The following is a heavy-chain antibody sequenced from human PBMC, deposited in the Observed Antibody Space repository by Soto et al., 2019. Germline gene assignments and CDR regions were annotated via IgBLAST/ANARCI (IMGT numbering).Heavy chain of an antibody. J-gene: IGHJ4*02. Sequence: EVQLLESGGGLVQPGGSLRLSCAASGFTFSSYAMRWVRQAPGKGLEWVSAISGSGGSTYYADSVKGRFTISRDTSKNTLYLQMNSLRAEETAVYYCAKGIACIQLWDYFNYWGQGPLVTVSS. CDR3: AKGIACIQLWDYFNY. D-gene: IGHD5-18*01. CDR2: ISGSGGST. CDR1: GFTFSSYA. V-gene: IGHV3-23*01.